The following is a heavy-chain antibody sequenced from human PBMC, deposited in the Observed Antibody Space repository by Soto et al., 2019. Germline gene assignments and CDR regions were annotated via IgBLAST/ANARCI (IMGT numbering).Heavy chain of an antibody. D-gene: IGHD3-16*02. CDR3: ARAPLMITFGGVIVDDAFDI. CDR1: GCTFTSYY. CDR2: INPSGGST. V-gene: IGHV1-46*01. Sequence: ASVKVSCKASGCTFTSYYMHWVRQAPGQGLEWMGIINPSGGSTSYAQKFQGRVTMTRDTSTSTVYMELSSLRSEDTAVYYCARAPLMITFGGVIVDDAFDIWGQGTMVTVSS. J-gene: IGHJ3*02.